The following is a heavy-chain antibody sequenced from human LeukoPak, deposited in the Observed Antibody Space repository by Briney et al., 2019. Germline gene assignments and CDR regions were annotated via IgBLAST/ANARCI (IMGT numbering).Heavy chain of an antibody. D-gene: IGHD5-12*01. J-gene: IGHJ4*02. Sequence: GESLQISCQGSGYSFTSYWIGWVRQMPGKGLERMGIIYPGDSDTRYSPSFQGQVTISADKSISTAYLQWSSLKASDTAMYYCARSTGYSGYDFVDYWGQGTLVTVSS. CDR3: ARSTGYSGYDFVDY. V-gene: IGHV5-51*01. CDR2: IYPGDSDT. CDR1: GYSFTSYW.